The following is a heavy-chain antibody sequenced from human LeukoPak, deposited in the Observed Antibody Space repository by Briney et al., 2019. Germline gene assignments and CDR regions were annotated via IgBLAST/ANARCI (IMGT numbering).Heavy chain of an antibody. CDR1: GFTFSSYA. CDR2: ISGSGGST. CDR3: AKSSDYDFWSGYYDY. J-gene: IGHJ4*02. D-gene: IGHD3-3*01. V-gene: IGHV3-23*01. Sequence: GGSLRLSCAASGFTFSSYAMGWVRQAPGKGLEWVSAISGSGGSTYYADSVKGRFTISRDNSKNTLYLQMNSLRAEDTAVYYCAKSSDYDFWSGYYDYWGQGTLVTVSS.